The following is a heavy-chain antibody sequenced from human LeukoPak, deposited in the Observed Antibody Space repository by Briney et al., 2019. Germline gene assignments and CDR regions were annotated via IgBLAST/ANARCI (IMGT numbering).Heavy chain of an antibody. J-gene: IGHJ4*02. Sequence: GGSLRLSCAASGFTFSSYAMSWVRQAPGKGLEWVSAISGSGGSTYYADSVKGRFTISRDNSKNTLYLQMNSLRAEDPAVYYCAKAPSITMVRSIDYWGQGTLVTVSS. D-gene: IGHD3-10*01. CDR2: ISGSGGST. V-gene: IGHV3-23*01. CDR3: AKAPSITMVRSIDY. CDR1: GFTFSSYA.